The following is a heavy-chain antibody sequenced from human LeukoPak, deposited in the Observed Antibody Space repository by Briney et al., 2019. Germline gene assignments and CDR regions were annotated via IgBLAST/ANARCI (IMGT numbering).Heavy chain of an antibody. CDR3: AKDLNSTYKYDSSGYEDAFDF. J-gene: IGHJ3*01. CDR2: ISGSGGST. CDR1: GFTFAGYA. D-gene: IGHD3-22*01. Sequence: GGSLRLSCAASGFTFAGYAMSWVRQAPGKGLEWVSAISGSGGSTYYADSVKGRFTISRDNSKNTLYLQMNSLRAEDTAVYYCAKDLNSTYKYDSSGYEDAFDFWGQGTMVTVSS. V-gene: IGHV3-23*01.